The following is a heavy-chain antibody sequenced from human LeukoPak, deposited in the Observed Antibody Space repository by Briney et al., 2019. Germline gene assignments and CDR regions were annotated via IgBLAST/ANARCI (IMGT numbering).Heavy chain of an antibody. J-gene: IGHJ4*02. CDR3: ARSGGAAFDY. D-gene: IGHD3-16*01. CDR1: GYSISSGYY. CDR2: SGST. Sequence: SETLSLTCTVSGYSISSGYYWGWIRQPPGKGLEWIGSGSTYYNPSLKSRVTISVDTSKNQFSLKLSSVTAADTAVYYCARSGGAAFDYWGQGTLVTVSS. V-gene: IGHV4-38-2*02.